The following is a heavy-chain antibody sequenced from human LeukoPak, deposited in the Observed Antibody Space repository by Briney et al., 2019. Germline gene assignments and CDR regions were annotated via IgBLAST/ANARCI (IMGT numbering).Heavy chain of an antibody. Sequence: SGTLSLTCTVSGGSISSYYWSWIRQPPGKGLEWIGYIYYSGSTNYNPSLKSRVTISVDTSKNQFSLKLSSVTAADTAVYYCARVRDSSGYPFDYWGQGTLVTVSS. D-gene: IGHD3-22*01. CDR3: ARVRDSSGYPFDY. J-gene: IGHJ4*02. CDR1: GGSISSYY. CDR2: IYYSGST. V-gene: IGHV4-59*01.